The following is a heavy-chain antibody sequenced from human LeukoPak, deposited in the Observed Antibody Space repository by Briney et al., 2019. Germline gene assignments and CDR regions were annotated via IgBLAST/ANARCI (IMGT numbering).Heavy chain of an antibody. Sequence: GASVKVSCKASGGTFSSYAISWVRQAPGQGLEWMGWINPNSGGTNYAQKFQGRVTMTRDTSISTAYMELSRLRSDDTAVYYCARSRSSSWGAFDYWGQGTLVTVSS. D-gene: IGHD6-13*01. J-gene: IGHJ4*02. V-gene: IGHV1-2*02. CDR3: ARSRSSSWGAFDY. CDR2: INPNSGGT. CDR1: GGTFSSYA.